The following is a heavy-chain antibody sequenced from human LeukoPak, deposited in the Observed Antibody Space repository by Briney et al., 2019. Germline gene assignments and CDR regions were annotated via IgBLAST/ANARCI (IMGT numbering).Heavy chain of an antibody. CDR3: ARHPVRDGYNYLFDY. J-gene: IGHJ4*02. CDR1: GYSFTSYW. Sequence: GESPKISCKGSGYSFTSYWIGWVRQMPGKGLEWMGIIHPGDSDTRYSPSFQGQVTISADKSISTAYLQWSSLKASDTAIYYCARHPVRDGYNYLFDYWGQGTLVTVSS. D-gene: IGHD5-24*01. CDR2: IHPGDSDT. V-gene: IGHV5-51*01.